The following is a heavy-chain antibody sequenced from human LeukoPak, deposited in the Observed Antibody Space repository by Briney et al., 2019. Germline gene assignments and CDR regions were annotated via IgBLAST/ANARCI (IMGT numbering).Heavy chain of an antibody. Sequence: SETLSLTCTVSSGSISSGNFYWSWIRQPVGKGLEWIGRVFTSGITQYNPSLKSRVTLSLDTSKNQFSLQLSSVTAADTAVYYCANGGRTSDFDYWGQGTLVTVSS. CDR1: SGSISSGNFY. CDR3: ANGGRTSDFDY. D-gene: IGHD3-16*01. V-gene: IGHV4-61*02. J-gene: IGHJ4*02. CDR2: VFTSGIT.